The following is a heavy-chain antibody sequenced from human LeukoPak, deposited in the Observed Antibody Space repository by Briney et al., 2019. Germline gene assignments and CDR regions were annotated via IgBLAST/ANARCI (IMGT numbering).Heavy chain of an antibody. CDR3: AKDHESYYEFDY. CDR1: GFTFSSYG. V-gene: IGHV3-33*06. J-gene: IGHJ4*02. Sequence: GGSLRLSCAASGFTFSSYGMHWVRQAPGKGLEWVAVIWYDGSNKYYADSVKGRFTISRDNSKNTLYLQMNSLRAEDTAVYYCAKDHESYYEFDYWGQGTLVTVSS. D-gene: IGHD1-26*01. CDR2: IWYDGSNK.